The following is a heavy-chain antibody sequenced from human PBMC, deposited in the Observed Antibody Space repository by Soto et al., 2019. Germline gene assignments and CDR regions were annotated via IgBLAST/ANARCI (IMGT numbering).Heavy chain of an antibody. J-gene: IGHJ4*02. CDR1: GYTFTSYG. CDR3: ARGRYGDY. Sequence: QVHLVQSGAEVEKPGASVKVSCKGSGYTFTSYGITWVRQAPGQGLEWMGWISAHNGNTDYAQKLQGRVTVTRDTSTSTAYMELRSLRSDDTAVYYCARGRYGDYWGQGALVTVSS. V-gene: IGHV1-18*01. D-gene: IGHD1-1*01. CDR2: ISAHNGNT.